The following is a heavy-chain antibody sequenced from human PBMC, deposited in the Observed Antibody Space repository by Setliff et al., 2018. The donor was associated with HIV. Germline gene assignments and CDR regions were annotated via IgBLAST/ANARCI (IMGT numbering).Heavy chain of an antibody. D-gene: IGHD3-10*01. J-gene: IGHJ4*02. V-gene: IGHV3-66*02. CDR3: ARELYREWDY. CDR1: EFTVSSNY. Sequence: PEGSLRLSCAASEFTVSSNYMSWVRQAPGKGLEWVSVIYSGGSTYYTDSVKGRFTISRDNSKNTLYLQMNSLRAEDTAVYYCARELYREWDYWGQGTLVTVSS. CDR2: IYSGGST.